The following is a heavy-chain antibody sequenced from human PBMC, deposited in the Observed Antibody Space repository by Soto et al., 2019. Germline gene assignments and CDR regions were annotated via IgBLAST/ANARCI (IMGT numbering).Heavy chain of an antibody. Sequence: QVQLVESGGGGVQPGRALRLSCAAAGFIFNTYGMHWVRQGPGKGLELVAVIYYDGRNKYYADSVKGRFTISRDNSKNTLNLQMNSLRVEDTAVYYFATDLGELWPSVGGYWGQGTLVTVSS. V-gene: IGHV3-33*01. CDR3: ATDLGELWPSVGGY. D-gene: IGHD1-26*01. CDR2: IYYDGRNK. J-gene: IGHJ4*02. CDR1: GFIFNTYG.